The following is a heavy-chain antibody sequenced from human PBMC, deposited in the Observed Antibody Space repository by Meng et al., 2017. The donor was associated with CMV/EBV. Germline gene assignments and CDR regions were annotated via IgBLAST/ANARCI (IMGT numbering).Heavy chain of an antibody. Sequence: SLKISCAASGFTFSNAWMSWVRQAPGKGLEWVSGISWNSGSIGYADSVKGRFTISRDNAKNSLYLQMNSLRAEDTALYYCAKDIGHSGSYPLHYWGQGTLVTVFS. CDR3: AKDIGHSGSYPLHY. J-gene: IGHJ4*02. V-gene: IGHV3-9*01. CDR2: ISWNSGSI. CDR1: GFTFSNAW. D-gene: IGHD1-26*01.